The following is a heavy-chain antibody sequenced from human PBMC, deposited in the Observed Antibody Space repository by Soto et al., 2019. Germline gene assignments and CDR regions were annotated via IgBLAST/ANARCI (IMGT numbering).Heavy chain of an antibody. CDR2: IRNRANSYTT. J-gene: IGHJ4*02. Sequence: GGSLRLSCAASGFTFSNYYMDWVRQAPGKGLEWVGRIRNRANSYTTEYAASVRGRFTVSRDDSENSLYLQMGSLKAEDTAVYYCVRVQIISVPYRCPDYWDQGTLVTVSS. CDR3: VRVQIISVPYRCPDY. D-gene: IGHD5-12*01. CDR1: GFTFSNYY. V-gene: IGHV3-72*01.